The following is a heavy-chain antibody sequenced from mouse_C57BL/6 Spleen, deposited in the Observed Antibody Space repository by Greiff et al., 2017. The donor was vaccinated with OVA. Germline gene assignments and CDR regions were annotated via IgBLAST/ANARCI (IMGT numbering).Heavy chain of an antibody. CDR3: ARRLTTVVGPFAY. J-gene: IGHJ3*01. V-gene: IGHV1-26*01. CDR1: GYTFTDYY. D-gene: IGHD1-1*01. CDR2: INPNNGGT. Sequence: VQLQQSGPELVKPGASVKISCKASGYTFTDYYMNWVKQSHGKSLEWIGDINPNNGGTSYNQKFKGKATLTVDKSSSTAHMELRSLTSEDSAVYYCARRLTTVVGPFAYWGQGTLVTVSA.